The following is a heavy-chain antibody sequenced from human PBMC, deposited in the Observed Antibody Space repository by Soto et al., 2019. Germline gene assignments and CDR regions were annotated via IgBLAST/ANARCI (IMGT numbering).Heavy chain of an antibody. CDR2: IYYSGST. J-gene: IGHJ4*02. Sequence: QLQLQESGPGLVKPSETLSLPCPFSGGSISSSSYSWGWIRQPPGKGLEWIGSIYYSGSTYYNPSLKSRVTISVDTSKNQFSLKLSSVTAADTAVYYCARHFRGDGYKLDYWGQGTLVTVSS. V-gene: IGHV4-39*01. CDR3: ARHFRGDGYKLDY. CDR1: GGSISSSSYS. D-gene: IGHD5-12*01.